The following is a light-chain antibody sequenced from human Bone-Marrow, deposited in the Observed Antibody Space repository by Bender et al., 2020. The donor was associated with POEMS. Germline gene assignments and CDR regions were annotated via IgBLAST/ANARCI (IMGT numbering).Light chain of an antibody. CDR3: SSYAGSNNFVV. V-gene: IGLV2-8*01. Sequence: ALTQPASISGSPGQAINISCTGTSRDVGISNLVSWYQQYPGKAPKLMLYEVSKRPSGVPDRFSGSKSGNTASLTVSGLQAEDEADYYCSSYAGSNNFVVFGGGTKLTVL. J-gene: IGLJ3*02. CDR2: EVS. CDR1: SRDVGISNL.